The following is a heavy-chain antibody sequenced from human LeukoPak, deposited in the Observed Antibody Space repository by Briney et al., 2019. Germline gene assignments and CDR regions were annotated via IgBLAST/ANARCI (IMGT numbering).Heavy chain of an antibody. Sequence: GGSLRLSCAASGFTFSSYSMNWVRQAPGKGLEWVSSISSSSSYIYYADSVKGRFAISRDNAKNSLYLQMNSLRAEDTAVYYCAKDPGPYYYDSSGLDAFDIWGQGTMVTVSS. D-gene: IGHD3-22*01. V-gene: IGHV3-21*04. CDR3: AKDPGPYYYDSSGLDAFDI. J-gene: IGHJ3*02. CDR2: ISSSSSYI. CDR1: GFTFSSYS.